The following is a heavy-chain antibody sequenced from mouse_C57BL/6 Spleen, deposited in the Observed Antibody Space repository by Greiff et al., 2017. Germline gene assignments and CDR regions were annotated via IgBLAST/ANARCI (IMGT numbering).Heavy chain of an antibody. J-gene: IGHJ3*01. D-gene: IGHD2-4*01. Sequence: QVQLQQSGAELVRPGASVTLSCKASGYTFTDYEMHWVKQTPVHGLEWIGAIDPETGGTAYNQKFKGKAILTADKSSSTAYMELRSLTSEDSAVYYCTITYDYDRTWFAYWGQGTLVTVSA. CDR3: TITYDYDRTWFAY. CDR2: IDPETGGT. V-gene: IGHV1-15*01. CDR1: GYTFTDYE.